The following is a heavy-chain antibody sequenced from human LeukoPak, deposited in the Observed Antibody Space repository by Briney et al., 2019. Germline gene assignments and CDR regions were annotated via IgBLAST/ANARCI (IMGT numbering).Heavy chain of an antibody. CDR1: GGMFSSYV. D-gene: IGHD1-26*01. CDR3: AVSGRYLDYYDYYMDV. J-gene: IGHJ6*03. Sequence: GASVKVSCKASGGMFSSYVISWVRQAPGQGLEWMGGIIPIFGTANYAQKFQGRVTITADGSTSTAYMELSSLRSEDTAMYYCAVSGRYLDYYDYYMDVWGKGTTVTISS. V-gene: IGHV1-69*13. CDR2: IIPIFGTA.